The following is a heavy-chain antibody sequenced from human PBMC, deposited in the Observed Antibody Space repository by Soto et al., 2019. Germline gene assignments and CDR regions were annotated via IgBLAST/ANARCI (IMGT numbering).Heavy chain of an antibody. CDR1: GFTFSSYE. V-gene: IGHV3-48*03. CDR2: ISSSGSTI. D-gene: IGHD1-20*01. CDR3: ARDMYSMDV. J-gene: IGHJ6*02. Sequence: GGSLRLSCAASGFTFSSYEMNWVRQAPGKGLEWVSYISSSGSTIYYADSVKGRFTIPRDNAKNSLYLQMNSLRAEDTAVYYCARDMYSMDVWGQGTTVTVSS.